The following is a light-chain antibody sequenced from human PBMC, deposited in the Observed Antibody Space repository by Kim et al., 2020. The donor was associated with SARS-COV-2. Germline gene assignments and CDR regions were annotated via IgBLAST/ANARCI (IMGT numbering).Light chain of an antibody. CDR1: ISNIGSNV. Sequence: GRRVTIPCSGSISNIGSNVVNWYQQLPGTAPKLLMYSNDYRPSGVPDRFSGSKSGTSASLAISGLQSEDEADYYCAAWDDSLKGSVFGGGTQLTVL. CDR2: SND. J-gene: IGLJ3*02. CDR3: AAWDDSLKGSV. V-gene: IGLV1-44*01.